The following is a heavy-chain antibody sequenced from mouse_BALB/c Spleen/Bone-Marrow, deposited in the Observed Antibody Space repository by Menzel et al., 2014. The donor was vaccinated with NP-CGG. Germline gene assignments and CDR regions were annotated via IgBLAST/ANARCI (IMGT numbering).Heavy chain of an antibody. V-gene: IGHV1-66*01. CDR2: IFPRNGST. D-gene: IGHD1-1*01. CDR3: ARRDYYGSTYGFDY. Sequence: VQLVESGPELVKPGASVKISCKASGYSLTSYYIHWVKQRPGQGLEWIGWIFPRNGSTKYNEKSKGMATLTADTSSSTAYMQLSSLTSEDSAVYFCARRDYYGSTYGFDYWGQGTTLTVSS. CDR1: GYSLTSYY. J-gene: IGHJ2*01.